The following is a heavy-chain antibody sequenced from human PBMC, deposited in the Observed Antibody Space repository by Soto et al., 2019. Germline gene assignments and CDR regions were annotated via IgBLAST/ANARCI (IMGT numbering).Heavy chain of an antibody. CDR3: ARGYSGYDADDY. J-gene: IGHJ4*02. Sequence: SETLSLTCAVYGGSFSIYYWSWIRQPPGKGLEWIGYIYYSGSTNYNPSLKSRVTISVDTSKNQFSLKLSSVTAADTAVYYCARGYSGYDADDYWGQGTLVTVSS. CDR1: GGSFSIYY. D-gene: IGHD5-12*01. V-gene: IGHV4-59*01. CDR2: IYYSGST.